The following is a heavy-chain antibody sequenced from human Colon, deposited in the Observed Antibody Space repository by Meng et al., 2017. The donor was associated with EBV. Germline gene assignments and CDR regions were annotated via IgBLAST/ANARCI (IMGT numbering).Heavy chain of an antibody. CDR2: TYHGGNT. CDR3: ARGNAYNAPSFDY. D-gene: IGHD5-24*01. CDR1: GAPIGSNSW. J-gene: IGHJ4*02. Sequence: VQLHESGAGLVAASGTLSVTCAVSGAPIGSNSWLSWVRQPPGKGLEWMGETYHGGNTNYNPSLKCRVTISVDRSNDQFSLSLSSVTAADTAVYYCARGNAYNAPSFDYWGQGTLVTVSS. V-gene: IGHV4-4*02.